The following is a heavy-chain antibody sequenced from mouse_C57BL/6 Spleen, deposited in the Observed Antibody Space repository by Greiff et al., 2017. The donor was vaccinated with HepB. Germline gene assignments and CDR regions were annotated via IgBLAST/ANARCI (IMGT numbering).Heavy chain of an antibody. CDR3: ARELSDV. J-gene: IGHJ1*03. CDR2: ISSGSSTI. D-gene: IGHD4-1*01. CDR1: GFTFSDYG. V-gene: IGHV5-17*01. Sequence: EVKVEESGGGLVKPGGSLKLSCAAAGFTFSDYGMHWVRQATDKGLEWVAYISSGSSTIYYADTVKGRFTISRDNAKKTLFLQMTSLRSEDTAMYYCARELSDVWGTGTTVTVSS.